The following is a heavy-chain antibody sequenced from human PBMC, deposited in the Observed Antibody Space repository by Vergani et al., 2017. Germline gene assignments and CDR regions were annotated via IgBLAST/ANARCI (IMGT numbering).Heavy chain of an antibody. CDR1: GGSISSCDYY. D-gene: IGHD6-13*01. CDR2: IYYSGST. CDR3: ARGPEQQLVGWFDP. V-gene: IGHV4-30-4*08. J-gene: IGHJ5*02. Sequence: QVQLQESGPGLVKPSQTLSLTCTVSGGSISSCDYYWSWIRQPPGKGLVWIGYIYYSGSTYYNPSLKSRVTISVDTSKNQFSLKLSSVTAADTAAYYCARGPEQQLVGWFDPWGQGTLVTVSS.